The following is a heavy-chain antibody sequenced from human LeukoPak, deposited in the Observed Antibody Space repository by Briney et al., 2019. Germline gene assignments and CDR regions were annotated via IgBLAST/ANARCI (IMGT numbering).Heavy chain of an antibody. CDR1: GGSISSYY. CDR2: IYYSGST. CDR3: ARGDTAMVTDY. D-gene: IGHD5-18*01. Sequence: KTSETLSLTCTVSGGSISSYYWSRIRQPPGKGLEWIGYIYYSGSTNYNPSLKSRVTISVDTSKNQFSLKLSSVTAADTAVYYCARGDTAMVTDYWGQGTLVTVSS. J-gene: IGHJ4*02. V-gene: IGHV4-59*13.